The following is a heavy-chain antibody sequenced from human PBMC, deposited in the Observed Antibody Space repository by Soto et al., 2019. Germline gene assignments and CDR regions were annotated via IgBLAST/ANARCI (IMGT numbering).Heavy chain of an antibody. J-gene: IGHJ4*02. CDR2: ISWNSGTT. CDR3: AKDVRDLWWGGGYFEN. D-gene: IGHD2-8*01. Sequence: HLGGSLRLSCAASGFTFDNYAMHWVRQVPGKAPEWVSGISWNSGTTGYADSVKGRFTISRDSARNSLYLQMNSLRPEDTALYYCAKDVRDLWWGGGYFENWGQGTPVTVSS. V-gene: IGHV3-9*01. CDR1: GFTFDNYA.